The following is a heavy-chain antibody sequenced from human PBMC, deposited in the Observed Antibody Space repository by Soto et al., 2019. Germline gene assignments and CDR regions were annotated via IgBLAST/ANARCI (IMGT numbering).Heavy chain of an antibody. Sequence: QVQLVQSGAEVKKPGSSVKVACKVSGDTFSNYVINWVRQAPGQGLEWMGAIVPIFRTANYAQKFHSRVTITADEFTITAYMELSGLRSDDTATYYCARETAAPGTFREDASDIWGQGTLVTVSS. CDR3: ARETAAPGTFREDASDI. D-gene: IGHD6-13*01. V-gene: IGHV1-69*12. CDR1: GDTFSNYV. CDR2: IVPIFRTA. J-gene: IGHJ3*02.